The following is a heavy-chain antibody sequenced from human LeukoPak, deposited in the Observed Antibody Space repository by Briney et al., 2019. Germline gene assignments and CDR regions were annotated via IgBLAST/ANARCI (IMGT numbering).Heavy chain of an antibody. CDR2: IKSKTDGGTT. V-gene: IGHV3-15*01. D-gene: IGHD6-19*01. Sequence: GGSLRLSCAAPGFTFSNAWMSWVRQAPGKGLEWVGRIKSKTDGGTTDYAAPVKGRFTISRDDSKNTLYLQMNSLKTEDTAVYYCTTDIGYSSGWSWYYFDYWGQGTLVTVSS. CDR1: GFTFSNAW. J-gene: IGHJ4*02. CDR3: TTDIGYSSGWSWYYFDY.